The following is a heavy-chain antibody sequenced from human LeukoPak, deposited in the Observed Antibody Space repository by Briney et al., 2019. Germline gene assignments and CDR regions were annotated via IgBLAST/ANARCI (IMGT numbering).Heavy chain of an antibody. J-gene: IGHJ4*02. V-gene: IGHV1-18*01. CDR3: ARDFYDSSGPLTVNRGEY. Sequence: ASMKVSCKASGYTFTSYGISWVRQAPGQGLEWMGWISAYNGNTNYAQKLQGRVTMTTDTSTSTAYMELRSLRSDDTAVYYCARDFYDSSGPLTVNRGEYWGQGTLVTVSS. D-gene: IGHD3-22*01. CDR1: GYTFTSYG. CDR2: ISAYNGNT.